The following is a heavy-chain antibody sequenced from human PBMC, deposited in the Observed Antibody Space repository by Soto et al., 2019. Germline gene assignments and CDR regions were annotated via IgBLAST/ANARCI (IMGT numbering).Heavy chain of an antibody. D-gene: IGHD3-9*01. CDR2: ITGNSDYT. V-gene: IGHV3-11*05. J-gene: IGHJ6*02. CDR1: GFTFKDYY. Sequence: QVQVVESGGGLVKPGGSLRLSCAASGFTFKDYYMAWIRQAPGKGLEWISYITGNSDYTNYADSVKGRFTISRDNAKNSLWLQMSSLTVEDTAVYYCARPLGTGHSHNYGLDVWGQGTTVTVSS. CDR3: ARPLGTGHSHNYGLDV.